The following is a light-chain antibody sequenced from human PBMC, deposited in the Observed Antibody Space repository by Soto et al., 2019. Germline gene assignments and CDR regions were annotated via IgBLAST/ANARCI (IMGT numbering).Light chain of an antibody. CDR1: SSDVGHYNF. CDR2: EVS. J-gene: IGLJ2*01. CDR3: TSYAGSDNVI. V-gene: IGLV2-8*01. Sequence: QSVLTQPPSASGSPGQSVTISCTGTSSDVGHYNFVSWYQQHPGKAPKLMIYEVSKRPSGVPDRFSGSKSGNTASLTVSGLHAEDEADYYCTSYAGSDNVIFGGGTKLTVL.